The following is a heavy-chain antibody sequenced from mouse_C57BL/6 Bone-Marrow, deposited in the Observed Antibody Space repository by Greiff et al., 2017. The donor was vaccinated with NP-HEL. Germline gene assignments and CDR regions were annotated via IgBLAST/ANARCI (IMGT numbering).Heavy chain of an antibody. J-gene: IGHJ4*01. Sequence: EVQLVESGPELVKPGASVKISCKASGYSFTDYNMNWVKQSNGKSLEWIGVINPNYGTTSYNQKFKGKATLTVDQSSSTAYMQLNSLTSEDAAVYYCAQYYGSYYAMDYWGQGTSVTVSS. CDR2: INPNYGTT. D-gene: IGHD1-1*01. V-gene: IGHV1-39*01. CDR3: AQYYGSYYAMDY. CDR1: GYSFTDYN.